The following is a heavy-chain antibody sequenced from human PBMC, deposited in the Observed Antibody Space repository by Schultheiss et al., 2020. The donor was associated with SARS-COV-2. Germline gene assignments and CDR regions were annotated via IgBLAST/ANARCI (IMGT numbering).Heavy chain of an antibody. Sequence: GESLKISCKASGYNFINNDINWVRQATGQGLEWMGWMNPNSGHTNYAQKLQGRVTMTTDTSTSTAYMELRSLRSDDTAVYYCARDGLGRFRELLMVDYWGQGTLVTVSS. J-gene: IGHJ4*02. CDR3: ARDGLGRFRELLMVDY. V-gene: IGHV1-18*01. CDR2: MNPNSGHT. D-gene: IGHD3-10*01. CDR1: GYNFINND.